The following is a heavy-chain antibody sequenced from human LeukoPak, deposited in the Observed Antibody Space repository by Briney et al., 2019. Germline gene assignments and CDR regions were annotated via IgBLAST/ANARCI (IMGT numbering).Heavy chain of an antibody. D-gene: IGHD3-3*01. CDR2: ISGDGGST. Sequence: GGSLRLSCAASGFTFDDYAMHWGRQAPGKGLEWVSLISGDGGSTYYADSVKGRFTISRDNSKNSLYLQINSLRTEDTALYYCAKDLTIFGVVIHYYYYYGMDVWGQGTTVTVSS. V-gene: IGHV3-43*02. CDR3: AKDLTIFGVVIHYYYYYGMDV. CDR1: GFTFDDYA. J-gene: IGHJ6*02.